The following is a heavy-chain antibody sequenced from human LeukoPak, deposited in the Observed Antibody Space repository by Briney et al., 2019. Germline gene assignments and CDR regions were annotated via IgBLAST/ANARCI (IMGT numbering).Heavy chain of an antibody. D-gene: IGHD3-3*01. CDR2: LRYDGSTK. V-gene: IGHV3-30*02. CDR3: AKDVMLFGALGTYFEN. J-gene: IGHJ4*02. Sequence: PWGSLGVSSVASGFAFNSHGLHWVRQAPVKGLEWVSSLRYDGSTKDYVDSVKGRFSISRDNSKNTLYLQMNTLRPEDTAVYFCAKDVMLFGALGTYFENWGQGSLVTVSS. CDR1: GFAFNSHG.